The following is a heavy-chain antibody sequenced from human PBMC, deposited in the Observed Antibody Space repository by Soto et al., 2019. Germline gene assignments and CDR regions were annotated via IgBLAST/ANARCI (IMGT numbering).Heavy chain of an antibody. CDR2: ISGPGSVL. CDR1: GFTFSDYY. Sequence: QMQLVESGGGLVRSGGPLKLSCVSSGFTFSDYYMHWMRQAPGKGLEWVSCISGPGSVLSYADSVKGRFTISRDNAKDSQFLQVDNLRSEDTALYYWARGKYLGCVDVWGQGTMVTVSS. CDR3: ARGKYLGCVDV. J-gene: IGHJ3*01. V-gene: IGHV3-11*01.